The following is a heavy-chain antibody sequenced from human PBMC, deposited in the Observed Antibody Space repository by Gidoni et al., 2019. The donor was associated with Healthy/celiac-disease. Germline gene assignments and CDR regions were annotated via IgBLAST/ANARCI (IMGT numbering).Heavy chain of an antibody. CDR1: GGSISSGSYY. J-gene: IGHJ5*02. CDR2: IYTSGST. D-gene: IGHD3-10*01. CDR3: ARTMVRGTLNWFDP. Sequence: QVQLQESGPGLVKPSQTLSLTCTVSGGSISSGSYYWSWLRQPAGKGLEWIGRIYTSGSTNYNPSLKSRVTISVDTSKNQFSLKLSSVTAADTAVYYCARTMVRGTLNWFDPWGQGTLVTVSS. V-gene: IGHV4-61*02.